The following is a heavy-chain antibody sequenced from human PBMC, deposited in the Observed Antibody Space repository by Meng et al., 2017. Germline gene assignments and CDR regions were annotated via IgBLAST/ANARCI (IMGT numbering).Heavy chain of an antibody. CDR3: ARDRSGWYSGRGPFDY. V-gene: IGHV6-1*01. D-gene: IGHD6-19*01. J-gene: IGHJ4*02. CDR1: GDSVSSNSAA. CDR2: TYYRSKWYN. Sequence: QVQAPQPGQGLVNPPQTLSLPWAISGDSVSSNSAAWNWIRQSPSRGLEWLGRTYYRSKWYNDYAVSVKSRITINPDTSKNQFSLQLNSVTPEDTAVYYCARDRSGWYSGRGPFDYWGQGTLVTVSS.